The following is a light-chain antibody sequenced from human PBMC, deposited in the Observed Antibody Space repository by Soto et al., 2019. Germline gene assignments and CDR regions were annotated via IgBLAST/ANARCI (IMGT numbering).Light chain of an antibody. CDR3: ISYAGSNNFL. V-gene: IGLV2-8*01. J-gene: IGLJ2*01. Sequence: QSALTQPPSASGSPGQSVTISCTGTSGDVGVYNYVSWYQQHPGKATKLMIYEVTKRPSGVPDRFSGSKSGNTASLTVSGLQAEDEADYYCISYAGSNNFLFGGGTKLTVL. CDR2: EVT. CDR1: SGDVGVYNY.